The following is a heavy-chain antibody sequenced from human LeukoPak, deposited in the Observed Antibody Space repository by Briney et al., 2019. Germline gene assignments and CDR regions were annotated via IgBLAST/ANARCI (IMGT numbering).Heavy chain of an antibody. J-gene: IGHJ3*02. CDR1: GGSFSGYY. Sequence: KPSETLSLTCAVYGGSFSGYYWSWIRQPPGKGLEWIGYIYYSGSTNYNPSLKSRVTISVDTSKNQFSLKLSSVTAADTAVYYCARVVVIYVDAFDIWGQGTMVTVSS. CDR2: IYYSGST. CDR3: ARVVVIYVDAFDI. V-gene: IGHV4-59*12. D-gene: IGHD3-22*01.